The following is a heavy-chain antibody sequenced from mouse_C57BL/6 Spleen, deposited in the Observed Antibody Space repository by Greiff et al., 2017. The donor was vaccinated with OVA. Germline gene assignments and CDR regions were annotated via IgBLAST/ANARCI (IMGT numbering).Heavy chain of an antibody. CDR3: TAANWAFAY. V-gene: IGHV6-3*01. CDR2: IRLKSDNYAT. D-gene: IGHD4-1*01. Sequence: EVKLMESGGGLVQPGGSMKLSCVASGFTFSNYWMNWVRQSPEKGLEWVAQIRLKSDNYATHYAESVKGRFTISRDDSKSSVYLQMNNLRAEDTGIYYCTAANWAFAYWGKGTLVTVSA. J-gene: IGHJ3*01. CDR1: GFTFSNYW.